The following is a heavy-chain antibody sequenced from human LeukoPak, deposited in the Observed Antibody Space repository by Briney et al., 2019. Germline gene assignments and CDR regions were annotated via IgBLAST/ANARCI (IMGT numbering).Heavy chain of an antibody. CDR2: IGPTGTDT. Sequence: GGSLRLSCAASGFSFSSYGFNWVRQAPGKGLEWVSSIGPTGTDTYHADSVKGRFTISRDNAKNSLYLQTDSLRAEDTAVYYCATESIGRHYDYWGQGTLLTVSS. CDR1: GFSFSSYG. V-gene: IGHV3-21*01. J-gene: IGHJ4*02. D-gene: IGHD3-3*02. CDR3: ATESIGRHYDY.